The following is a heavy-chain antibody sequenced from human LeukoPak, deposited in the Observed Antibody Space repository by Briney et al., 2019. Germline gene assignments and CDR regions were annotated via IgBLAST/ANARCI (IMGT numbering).Heavy chain of an antibody. V-gene: IGHV1-18*01. J-gene: IGHJ4*02. CDR1: GYIFTSYG. D-gene: IGHD3-22*01. Sequence: ASVKVSCKASGYIFTSYGISWVRQAPGQGLEWMGWISAHNGDTNYAQKVQGRVTMTTDTSTSTAYMEVWSLRSDDTAVYYCARDRDYYDSSGYLRTFDYWGQGTLVTVSS. CDR2: ISAHNGDT. CDR3: ARDRDYYDSSGYLRTFDY.